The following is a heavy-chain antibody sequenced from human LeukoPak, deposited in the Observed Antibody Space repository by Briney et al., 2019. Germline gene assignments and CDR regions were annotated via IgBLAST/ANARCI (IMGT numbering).Heavy chain of an antibody. J-gene: IGHJ4*02. CDR3: ARRLRGDYFDY. Sequence: SETLSLTCTVSGGSIITSSFYWGWIRQPPGKGLEWIGDTYYSGSTYYNPSLKSRVTISVDTSNNQFSLRLSSVTAADTAMYYCARRLRGDYFDYWGQGTLVTVSS. V-gene: IGHV4-39*01. CDR2: TYYSGST. CDR1: GGSIITSSFY. D-gene: IGHD2-21*02.